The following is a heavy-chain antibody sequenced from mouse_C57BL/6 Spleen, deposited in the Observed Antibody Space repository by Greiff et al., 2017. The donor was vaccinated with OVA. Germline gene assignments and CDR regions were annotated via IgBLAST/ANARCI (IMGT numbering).Heavy chain of an antibody. D-gene: IGHD3-2*02. CDR3: ARSGAAQEEAWFAY. J-gene: IGHJ3*01. Sequence: QVQLQQPGAELVRPGSSVKLSCKASGYTFTSYWMDWVKQRPGQGLEWIGNIYPSDSETHYNQKFKDKATLTVDKSSSTAYMQLSSLTSEDSAVYYCARSGAAQEEAWFAYWGQGTLVTVSA. V-gene: IGHV1-61*01. CDR2: IYPSDSET. CDR1: GYTFTSYW.